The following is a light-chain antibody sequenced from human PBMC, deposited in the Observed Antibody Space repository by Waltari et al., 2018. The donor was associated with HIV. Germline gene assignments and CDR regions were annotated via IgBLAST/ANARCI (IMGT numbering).Light chain of an antibody. CDR3: SSWDSTLSAWV. CDR1: YNHVGSQG. J-gene: IGLJ3*02. V-gene: IGLV10-54*01. Sequence: QSGLSQPPSVSKTLRQTAILTSAGDYNHVGSQGATWFQQHRGRPPKLLSYMTNGRPSGVSGRFSASRSGDTAYLSISSLESEDEAYYFCSSWDSTLSAWVFGGGTQLTVL. CDR2: MTN.